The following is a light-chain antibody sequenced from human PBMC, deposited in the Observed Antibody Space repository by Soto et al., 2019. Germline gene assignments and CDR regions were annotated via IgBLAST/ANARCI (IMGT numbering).Light chain of an antibody. Sequence: DIQMTQSPSTLSASVGDRVTITCRASQSISSWLAWYQQKPGKAPKLLIYKASSLESGVPSRFSGSGSGTEFTLTISSLQPDDFATYYCQQYNSYSGTCGQGTKGDIK. J-gene: IGKJ1*01. CDR1: QSISSW. CDR2: KAS. CDR3: QQYNSYSGT. V-gene: IGKV1-5*03.